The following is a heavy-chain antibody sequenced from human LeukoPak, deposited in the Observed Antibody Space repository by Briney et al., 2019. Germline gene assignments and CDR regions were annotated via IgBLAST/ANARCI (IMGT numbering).Heavy chain of an antibody. CDR2: INHSGST. Sequence: SETLSLTCAVYGGSFSGYYWSRIRRPPGKGQEWIGEINHSGSTNYNPSLKSRVTISVDTSKNQFSLKLSSVTAADTAVYYCARTYDSSGYYYAFDYWGQRTLVTVSS. CDR3: ARTYDSSGYYYAFDY. D-gene: IGHD3-22*01. CDR1: GGSFSGYY. V-gene: IGHV4-34*01. J-gene: IGHJ4*02.